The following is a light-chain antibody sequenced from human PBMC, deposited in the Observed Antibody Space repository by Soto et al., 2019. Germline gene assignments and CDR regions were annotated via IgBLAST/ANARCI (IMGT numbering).Light chain of an antibody. J-gene: IGKJ5*01. CDR2: AAS. Sequence: DIQLTQSPSSLSASVGDRVTITCRASQSISSYLNWYQRKPGKAPKLLIYAASSLQSGVPSRFSGSGSGTDFTLTISSLQPEEFATYYCKQSYSTPITVGQGKRLEIK. CDR1: QSISSY. CDR3: KQSYSTPIT. V-gene: IGKV1-39*01.